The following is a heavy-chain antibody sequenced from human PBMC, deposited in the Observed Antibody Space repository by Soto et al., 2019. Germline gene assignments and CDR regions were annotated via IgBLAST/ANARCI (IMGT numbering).Heavy chain of an antibody. J-gene: IGHJ4*02. V-gene: IGHV3-23*01. CDR1: GFTFSSYT. CDR3: AKRHTTVATPANYFDY. D-gene: IGHD1-1*01. Sequence: GSLRLSCAASGFTFSSYTMNWVRQAPGKGLEWVSTFVGSTGSTFYADSVKGRFTISRDDSKNTLYLQMNSLRAEDTAVYYCAKRHTTVATPANYFDYWGQGTLVTVYS. CDR2: FVGSTGST.